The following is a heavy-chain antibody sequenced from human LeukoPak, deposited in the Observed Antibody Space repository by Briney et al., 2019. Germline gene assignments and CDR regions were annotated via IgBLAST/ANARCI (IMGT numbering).Heavy chain of an antibody. CDR1: GGXFSSYA. Sequence: SVTVSCKASGGXFSSYAMSWVRQAPGQGLEWMGGIIPIFGTANYAQKFRGRVTITADESTSTAYMELSSLRSEDTAVYYCARVTRGSSGWYGDYWGQGTLVPVSS. D-gene: IGHD6-19*01. CDR2: IIPIFGTA. CDR3: ARVTRGSSGWYGDY. V-gene: IGHV1-69*01. J-gene: IGHJ4*02.